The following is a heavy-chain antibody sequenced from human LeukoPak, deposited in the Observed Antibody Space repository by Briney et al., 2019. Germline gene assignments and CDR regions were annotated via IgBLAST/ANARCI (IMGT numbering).Heavy chain of an antibody. D-gene: IGHD5-12*01. Sequence: ASVKVSCKAPGYTFTSYGISWVRQAPGQGLEWMGWIRAYNGKTNYAQKLQGRVTMTTDTSTSTAYMELRSMRSDDTGVYYCARDQEPYIVATIGGSNLYWGQGTLVTVSS. J-gene: IGHJ4*02. V-gene: IGHV1-18*01. CDR1: GYTFTSYG. CDR2: IRAYNGKT. CDR3: ARDQEPYIVATIGGSNLY.